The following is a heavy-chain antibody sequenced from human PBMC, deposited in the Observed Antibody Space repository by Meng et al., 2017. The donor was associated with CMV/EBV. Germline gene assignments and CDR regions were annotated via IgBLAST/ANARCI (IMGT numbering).Heavy chain of an antibody. V-gene: IGHV3-23*01. CDR1: GFTFSSYA. CDR3: ASPMQGYSYGSGYHY. J-gene: IGHJ4*02. D-gene: IGHD5-18*01. Sequence: AGFTFSSYAMSCVRQAPGKGLEWVSAISGSGGSTYYADSVKGRFTISRDNSKNTLYLQMNSLRAEDTAVYYCASPMQGYSYGSGYHYWGQGTLVTVSS. CDR2: ISGSGGST.